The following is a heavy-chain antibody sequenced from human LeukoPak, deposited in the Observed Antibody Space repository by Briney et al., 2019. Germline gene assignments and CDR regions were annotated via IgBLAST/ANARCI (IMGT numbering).Heavy chain of an antibody. CDR2: INHSGST. V-gene: IGHV4-34*01. CDR3: ARRGYSYGSYYGMDV. D-gene: IGHD5-18*01. J-gene: IGHJ6*02. Sequence: PETLSLTCAVYGGSFSGYYWSWIRQPPGKGLEWIGEINHSGSTNYNPSLKSRVTISVDTSKNQFSLKLSSVTAADTAVYYCARRGYSYGSYYGMDVWGQGTTVTVSS. CDR1: GGSFSGYY.